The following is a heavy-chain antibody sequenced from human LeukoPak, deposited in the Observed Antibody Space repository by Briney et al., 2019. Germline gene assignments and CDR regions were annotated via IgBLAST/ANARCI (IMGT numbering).Heavy chain of an antibody. CDR2: IYPGDSDT. V-gene: IGHV5-51*01. CDR3: ARRRKSGYSYGAAFDI. Sequence: NHGESLKISCKGSGYSFTSYWIGWVRQMPGKGLEWMGIIYPGDSDTRYSPSFQGQVTISADKSISTAYLQWSSLKASDTAMYYCARRRKSGYSYGAAFDIWGQGTMVTVSS. D-gene: IGHD5-18*01. CDR1: GYSFTSYW. J-gene: IGHJ3*02.